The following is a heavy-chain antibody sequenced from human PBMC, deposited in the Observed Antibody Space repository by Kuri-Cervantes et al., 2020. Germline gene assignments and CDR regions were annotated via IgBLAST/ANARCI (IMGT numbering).Heavy chain of an antibody. Sequence: GESLKISCAASGFTVSTNHMSWVRQAPGRGLEWVSILYSGGKIYYAASVRGRFAISRDSSENKLYLQMDSLTAEDTAVYYCARGSSRDTDFEYWGQGTLVTVS. V-gene: IGHV3-53*01. CDR3: ARGSSRDTDFEY. CDR2: LYSGGKI. D-gene: IGHD2-2*02. CDR1: GFTVSTNH. J-gene: IGHJ4*02.